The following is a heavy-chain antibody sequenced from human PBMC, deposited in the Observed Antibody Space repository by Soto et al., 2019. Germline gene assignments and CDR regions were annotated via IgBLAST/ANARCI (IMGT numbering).Heavy chain of an antibody. D-gene: IGHD6-19*01. Sequence: QITLKESGPTLVKPTQTLTLTCTFSGFSLGTSGVGVGWIRQSPGKALQWLALIYWNGDKRYNPSLKTRLTITKDTSKNQVVLTLTNMDPVDAATYYGAHRPSGWFLFDYWGQGTLVTVSS. CDR2: IYWNGDK. V-gene: IGHV2-5*01. J-gene: IGHJ4*02. CDR1: GFSLGTSGVG. CDR3: AHRPSGWFLFDY.